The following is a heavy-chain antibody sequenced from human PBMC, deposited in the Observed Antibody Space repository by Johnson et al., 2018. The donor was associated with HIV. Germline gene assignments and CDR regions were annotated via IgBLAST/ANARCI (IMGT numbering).Heavy chain of an antibody. V-gene: IGHV3-66*01. D-gene: IGHD3-16*01. CDR3: SRDPRGEARALDAFDI. CDR1: GFTVSSNY. Sequence: VLLVESGGGLVQPGGSLRLSCVVSGFTVSSNYMCWVSQAPGKGLECVSVLHSGGSTASADAVKGRFTISRDNSNNTLHLQMNSLRAEDTAVYYCSRDPRGEARALDAFDIWGQGTMVTVSS. CDR2: LHSGGST. J-gene: IGHJ3*02.